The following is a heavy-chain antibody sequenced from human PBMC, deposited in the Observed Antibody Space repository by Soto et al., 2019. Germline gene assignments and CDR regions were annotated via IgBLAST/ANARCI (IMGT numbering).Heavy chain of an antibody. Sequence: QVQLVQSGAEVKKPESSVKVSCKAPGGTFSTYAISWVRQAPGQGLEWMGGIIPMFGTANYAQRFQDRVTITADESTNTVYMKLSSLRSEDTAVYFCASGIQLWLRRINNGDSGWGQGTLVTVSS. V-gene: IGHV1-69*12. CDR1: GGTFSTYA. D-gene: IGHD5-18*01. J-gene: IGHJ4*02. CDR3: ASGIQLWLRRINNGDSG. CDR2: IIPMFGTA.